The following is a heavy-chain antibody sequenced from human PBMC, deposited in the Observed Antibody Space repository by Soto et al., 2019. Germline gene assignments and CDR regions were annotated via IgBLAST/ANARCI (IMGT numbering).Heavy chain of an antibody. V-gene: IGHV1-46*01. CDR2: INPSGGST. CDR1: AYTFTSYY. CDR3: AREDERDSTGSVATQFDY. J-gene: IGHJ4*02. Sequence: GASVKVSCNASAYTFTSYYMHWLRQAPGQELEGMGIINPSGGSTSYAHKFQGSVTMTRDTYTSTAYIELSNLRTEAAAANYYAREDERDSTGSVATQFDYWGKGTLVTVS. D-gene: IGHD3-22*01.